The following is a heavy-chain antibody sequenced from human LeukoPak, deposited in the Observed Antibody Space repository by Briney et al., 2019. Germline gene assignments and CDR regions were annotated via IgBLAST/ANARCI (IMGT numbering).Heavy chain of an antibody. Sequence: PSETLSLTCAVYGGSFSGYYWSWIRQPPGKGLEWIGEINHSGSTNYNPSLKSRVTISVDTSKNQFSLKLSSVTAADTAVYYCARELRGYSGYGPPDYWGQGTLVTVSS. CDR2: INHSGST. D-gene: IGHD5-12*01. CDR3: ARELRGYSGYGPPDY. J-gene: IGHJ4*02. V-gene: IGHV4-34*01. CDR1: GGSFSGYY.